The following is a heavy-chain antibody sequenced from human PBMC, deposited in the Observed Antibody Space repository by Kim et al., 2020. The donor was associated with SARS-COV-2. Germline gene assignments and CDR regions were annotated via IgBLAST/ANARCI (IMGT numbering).Heavy chain of an antibody. CDR1: GGSISSYY. CDR2: IYYSGST. D-gene: IGHD6-13*01. V-gene: IGHV4-59*01. CDR3: ARDCQSRYSSSWYGDYGMDV. J-gene: IGHJ6*02. Sequence: SETLSLTCTVSGGSISSYYWSWIRQPPGKGLEWIGYIYYSGSTNYNPSLKSRVTISVDTSKNQFSLKLSSVTAADTAVYYCARDCQSRYSSSWYGDYGMDVWGQGTTVTVSS.